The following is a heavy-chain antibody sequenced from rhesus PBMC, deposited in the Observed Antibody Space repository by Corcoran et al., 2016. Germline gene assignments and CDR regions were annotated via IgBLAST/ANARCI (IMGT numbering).Heavy chain of an antibody. CDR3: TRYCTGSGCLLFDY. D-gene: IGHD2-21*01. CDR1: GFTVSSYW. J-gene: IGHJ4*01. CDR2: FYVSSM. V-gene: IGHV3-11*01. Sequence: EVQLAESGGGLVQPGGSLRLSCAASGFTVSSYWMSWVRRAPGKGLEWLSEFYVSSMFYGDSMKGRFTVSRDNAKNSLYLQMNSLRAEDSAVYYCTRYCTGSGCLLFDYWGQGVLVTVSS.